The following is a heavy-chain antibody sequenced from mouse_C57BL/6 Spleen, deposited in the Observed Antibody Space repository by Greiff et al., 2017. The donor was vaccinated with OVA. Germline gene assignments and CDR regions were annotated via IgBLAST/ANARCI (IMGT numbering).Heavy chain of an antibody. D-gene: IGHD2-10*01. CDR2: IHPNSGST. CDR3: ARSPAYQGNAIDY. V-gene: IGHV1-64*01. J-gene: IGHJ4*01. CDR1: GYTFTSYW. Sequence: QVQLKQPGAELVKPGASVKLSCKASGYTFTSYWMHWVKQRPGQGLEWIGMIHPNSGSTNYNEKFKSKATLTVDKSSSTAYMQLSSLTSEDSSVYYCARSPAYQGNAIDYWGQGTSVTVSS.